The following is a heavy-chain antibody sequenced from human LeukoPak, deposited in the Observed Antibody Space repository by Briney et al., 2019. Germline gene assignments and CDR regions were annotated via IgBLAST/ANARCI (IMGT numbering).Heavy chain of an antibody. CDR3: ARQFGDYDAFDI. J-gene: IGHJ3*02. V-gene: IGHV4-59*01. CDR2: IYYSGST. Sequence: SETLSLTCTVSGGSISSYYWSWIRQPPGKGLEWIGYIYYSGSTNYNPSLKSRVTISVDTSKNQLSLKLSPVTAADTAVYYCARQFGDYDAFDIWGQGTMVTVSS. D-gene: IGHD4-17*01. CDR1: GGSISSYY.